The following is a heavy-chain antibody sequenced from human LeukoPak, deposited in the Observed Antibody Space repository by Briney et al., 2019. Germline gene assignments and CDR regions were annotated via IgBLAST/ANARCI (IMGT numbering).Heavy chain of an antibody. V-gene: IGHV3-30*02. D-gene: IGHD3-9*01. J-gene: IGHJ4*02. CDR2: IGYDGRNK. CDR1: GFTFSSYG. CDR3: ARDSTLTGYYLNYYFDY. Sequence: GGSLRLSCAASGFTFSSYGIHWVRQAPGKGLEWVTFIGYDGRNKYYADSVKGRFTISRDNSKNTLYLQMNSLRAEDTAVYYCARDSTLTGYYLNYYFDYWGQGTLVTVSS.